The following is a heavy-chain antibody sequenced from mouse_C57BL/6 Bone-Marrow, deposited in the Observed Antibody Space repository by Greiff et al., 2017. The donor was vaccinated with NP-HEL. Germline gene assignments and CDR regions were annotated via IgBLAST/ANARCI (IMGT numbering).Heavy chain of an antibody. D-gene: IGHD1-1*01. Sequence: QVQLQQPGAELVKPGASVKMSCKASGYTFTSYWITWVKQRPGQGLEWIGDIYPGSGSTNYNEKFKSKATLPVDTSSSTDYMQLSSLTSEDSAVYYYSSCVSTTVVEAFWYCDVWGTGTTVTVSS. CDR1: GYTFTSYW. J-gene: IGHJ1*03. V-gene: IGHV1-55*01. CDR2: IYPGSGST. CDR3: SSCVSTTVVEAFWYCDV.